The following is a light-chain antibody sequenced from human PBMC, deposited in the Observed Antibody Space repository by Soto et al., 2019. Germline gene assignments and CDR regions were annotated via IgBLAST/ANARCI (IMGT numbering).Light chain of an antibody. CDR3: QSYDSSLSGAV. Sequence: QSVLTQPPSMSGAPGQRVTISCTGSSFNIGAGYDVHWYQQLPGTAPKLLIYGNGNRPSGVPDRFSGSKSGTSASLAITGLQAEDEADYYCQSYDSSLSGAVFGGGTKLTVL. J-gene: IGLJ2*01. CDR2: GNG. CDR1: SFNIGAGYD. V-gene: IGLV1-40*01.